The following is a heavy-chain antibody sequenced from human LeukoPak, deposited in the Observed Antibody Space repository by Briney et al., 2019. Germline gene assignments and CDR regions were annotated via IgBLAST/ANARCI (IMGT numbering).Heavy chain of an antibody. Sequence: ASVKVSCKASGYTFTGYYMHWVRQAPGQGLEGMGWINPNSGGTNYAQKFQGRVTMTRNTSISTAYMELSRLRSDDTAVYYCARGVVVVAEFDYWGQGTLVTVSS. D-gene: IGHD2-15*01. CDR3: ARGVVVVAEFDY. V-gene: IGHV1-2*02. CDR1: GYTFTGYY. CDR2: INPNSGGT. J-gene: IGHJ4*02.